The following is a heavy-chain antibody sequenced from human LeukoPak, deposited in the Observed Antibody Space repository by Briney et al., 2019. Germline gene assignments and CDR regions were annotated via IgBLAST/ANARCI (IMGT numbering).Heavy chain of an antibody. D-gene: IGHD2-8*02. CDR3: ATLVKTGSGGRGYFDP. J-gene: IGHJ4*02. Sequence: GGSLRLSCAASAFSFSSHGIYWVRQAPGKGLEWVAFMYNDENDKNYADSVKGRFTISRDNSKNTLFLQMNSLRGDDTAVYYCATLVKTGSGGRGYFDPWGQGTLVTVSS. CDR1: AFSFSSHG. V-gene: IGHV3-30*02. CDR2: MYNDENDK.